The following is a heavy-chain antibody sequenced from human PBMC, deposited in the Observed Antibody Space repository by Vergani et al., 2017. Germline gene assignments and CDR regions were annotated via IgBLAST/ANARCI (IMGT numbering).Heavy chain of an antibody. Sequence: QVQLVQSGAEVKKPGASVKVSCKASGYTFTSYGISWVRQAPGQGLEWMGIINPSGGSTSYAQKFQGRVTMTRDTSTSTVYMELSSLRSEDTAVYYCASKYGSGSYYKGAYYYGMDVWGQGTTVTVSS. CDR2: INPSGGST. CDR3: ASKYGSGSYYKGAYYYGMDV. J-gene: IGHJ6*02. D-gene: IGHD3-10*01. V-gene: IGHV1-46*01. CDR1: GYTFTSYG.